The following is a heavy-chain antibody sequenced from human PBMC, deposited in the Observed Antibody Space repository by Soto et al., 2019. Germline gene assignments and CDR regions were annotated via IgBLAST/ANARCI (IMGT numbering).Heavy chain of an antibody. D-gene: IGHD6-19*01. Sequence: SETLSLTCSVSCGSINTSIYFWGGVRHPPGKGLEWIGSIYYSGSTYYNPALRSRVTISVDTSKNQFALKLSSVTAADTVVFYCARHYSSGSRNWFDPWGQGTLVTGSS. CDR3: ARHYSSGSRNWFDP. CDR2: IYYSGST. V-gene: IGHV4-39*01. J-gene: IGHJ5*02. CDR1: CGSINTSIYF.